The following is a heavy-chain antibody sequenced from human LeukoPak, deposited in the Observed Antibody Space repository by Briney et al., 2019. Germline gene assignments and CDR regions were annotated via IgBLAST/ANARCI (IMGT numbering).Heavy chain of an antibody. CDR3: AREGCSGGSCYHNWFDP. CDR2: INQDGSEK. D-gene: IGHD2-15*01. Sequence: PGGPLRLSCAASGFPFSRYWRSCVRQAPGKGLEWVANINQDGSEKYYVDSVKGRFTISRDNAKNSLYLQMNSLRAEDTAVYYCAREGCSGGSCYHNWFDPWGQGTLVTVSS. J-gene: IGHJ5*02. CDR1: GFPFSRYW. V-gene: IGHV3-7*01.